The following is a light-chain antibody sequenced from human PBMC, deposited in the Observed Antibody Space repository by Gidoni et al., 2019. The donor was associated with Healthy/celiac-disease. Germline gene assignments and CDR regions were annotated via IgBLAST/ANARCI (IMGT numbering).Light chain of an antibody. CDR3: SSYINTATSVV. CDR2: EVF. V-gene: IGLV2-14*03. Sequence: QSTLTQPASVSGSPGQSITISCTGTSNDIVVYNYVSWYQQHPGKAPKLMIYEVFNRPSGVSDRFSGSKSGNTASLTISGLHPEDEAVYYCSSYINTATSVVFGGGTNLTVL. J-gene: IGLJ2*01. CDR1: SNDIVVYNY.